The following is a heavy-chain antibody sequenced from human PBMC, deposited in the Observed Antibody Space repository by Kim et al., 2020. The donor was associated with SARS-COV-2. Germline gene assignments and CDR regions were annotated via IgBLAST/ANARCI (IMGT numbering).Heavy chain of an antibody. J-gene: IGHJ4*02. D-gene: IGHD2-21*02. Sequence: GGSLRLSCAASGFTFSSYWMSWVRQAPGKGLEWVANIKQDGSEKYYVDSVKGRFTISRDNAKNSLYLQMNSLRAEDTAVYYCARLRDGGDCYFDYWGQGTLVTVSS. CDR2: IKQDGSEK. V-gene: IGHV3-7*01. CDR3: ARLRDGGDCYFDY. CDR1: GFTFSSYW.